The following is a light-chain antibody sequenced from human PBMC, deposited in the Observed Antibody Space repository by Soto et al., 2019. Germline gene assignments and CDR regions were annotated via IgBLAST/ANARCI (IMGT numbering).Light chain of an antibody. CDR2: DAS. Sequence: DIQIPQSPSTLSASVGDRVAITCRASQSISSWLAWYQQKPGKAPKLLIYDASSLESGVPSRFSGSGSGTEFTLTISSLQPDDFATYYCQHYNSYSEAFGQGTNVDI. CDR3: QHYNSYSEA. CDR1: QSISSW. V-gene: IGKV1-5*01. J-gene: IGKJ1*01.